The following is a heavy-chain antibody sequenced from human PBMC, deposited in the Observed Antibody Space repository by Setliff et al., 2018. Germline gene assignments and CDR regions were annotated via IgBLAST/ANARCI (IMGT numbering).Heavy chain of an antibody. V-gene: IGHV1-3*01. Sequence: ASVKVSCKASGYIFTSNVIHWVRQAPGQRLEWMGWISAAGGDAKYSQKFQDRVTITRDTSATTAYIGLSSLRSEDTAVYYCARARGSGARAFDIWGQGTMVTVSS. CDR1: GYIFTSNV. CDR2: ISAAGGDA. D-gene: IGHD1-26*01. J-gene: IGHJ3*02. CDR3: ARARGSGARAFDI.